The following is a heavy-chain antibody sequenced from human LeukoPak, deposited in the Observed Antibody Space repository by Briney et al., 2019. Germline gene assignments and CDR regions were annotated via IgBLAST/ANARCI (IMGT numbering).Heavy chain of an antibody. CDR3: ARESSGWSRAFDI. CDR1: GFTVSNNY. V-gene: IGHV3-66*01. D-gene: IGHD6-19*01. CDR2: IYSGGAT. Sequence: GGSLRLSCAASGFTVSNNYMSWVRQAPGKGLEWVSVIYSGGATYYADSVKGRFTISRDNSKNTLYLQMGSLRAEDMAVYYCARESSGWSRAFDIWGQGTMVTVSS. J-gene: IGHJ3*02.